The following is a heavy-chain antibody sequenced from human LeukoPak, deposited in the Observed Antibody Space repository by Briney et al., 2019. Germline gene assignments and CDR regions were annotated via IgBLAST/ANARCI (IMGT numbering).Heavy chain of an antibody. CDR2: INIDGSQR. D-gene: IGHD3-16*01. CDR3: ARDPGWGALDY. CDR1: GFAFNEAW. J-gene: IGHJ4*02. V-gene: IGHV3-7*03. Sequence: GGSLRLSCAASGFAFNEAWMNWVRQAPGKGLELVANINIDGSQRYHADSVEGRFTISRDNVKNTLYLQMSSLRVEDTAVYYCARDPGWGALDYWGQGALVIVSS.